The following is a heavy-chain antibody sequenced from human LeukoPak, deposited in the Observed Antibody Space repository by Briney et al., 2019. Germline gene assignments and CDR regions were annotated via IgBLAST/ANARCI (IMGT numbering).Heavy chain of an antibody. CDR1: GFTFSSYA. CDR2: ISGSGGST. V-gene: IGHV3-23*01. Sequence: PGGSLRLSCAASGFTFSSYAMSWVRQAPGKGLEWVSAISGSGGSTYYADSVKGRFTISRDNSKNTLYLQMNSLRAEDTAVYYCATEPTSDYYDSSGYLVYWGQGTLVTVSS. D-gene: IGHD3-22*01. J-gene: IGHJ4*02. CDR3: ATEPTSDYYDSSGYLVY.